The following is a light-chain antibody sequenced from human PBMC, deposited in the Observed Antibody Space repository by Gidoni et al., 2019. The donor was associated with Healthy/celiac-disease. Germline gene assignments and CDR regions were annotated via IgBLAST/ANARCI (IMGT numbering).Light chain of an antibody. CDR1: SSDVGGYNY. CDR3: SSYTSSSTLV. CDR2: DVS. Sequence: QSALTQPASVSGSPGQSITIPRTGTSSDVGGYNYVSWYQQHPGKAPKLMIYDVSKRPSWVSNRFSGSKSGNTASLTISGLQAEDEADYYCSSYTSSSTLVFGGGTKLTVL. J-gene: IGLJ2*01. V-gene: IGLV2-14*03.